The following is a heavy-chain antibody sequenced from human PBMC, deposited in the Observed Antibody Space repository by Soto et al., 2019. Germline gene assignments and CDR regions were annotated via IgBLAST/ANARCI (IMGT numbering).Heavy chain of an antibody. CDR3: ARASMNYDYVWGPFDY. CDR1: GGTFSSYA. CDR2: GIPIFGTA. J-gene: IGHJ4*02. V-gene: IGHV1-69*01. Sequence: QVQLVKSGAEVKKPGSSVKVSCQASGGTFSSYAISWVRQAPGQGLEWMGGGIPIFGTANYAQKFQSRVTITADESTSTAYMELSSLRSEDTAVYYCARASMNYDYVWGPFDYWGQGTLVTVSS. D-gene: IGHD3-16*01.